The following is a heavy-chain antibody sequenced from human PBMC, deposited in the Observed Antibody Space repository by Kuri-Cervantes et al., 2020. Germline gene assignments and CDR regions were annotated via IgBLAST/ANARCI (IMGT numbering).Heavy chain of an antibody. CDR2: IGTAGDT. Sequence: GESLKISCAASGFTFSSYDTHWVRQATGKGLEWVSAIGTAGDTYYPGSVKGRFTISRENAKNSLYLQMNSLRAGDTAVYYCAREVALANYYYYYMDVWGKGTTVTVSS. J-gene: IGHJ6*03. CDR3: AREVALANYYYYYMDV. D-gene: IGHD2-15*01. CDR1: GFTFSSYD. V-gene: IGHV3-13*01.